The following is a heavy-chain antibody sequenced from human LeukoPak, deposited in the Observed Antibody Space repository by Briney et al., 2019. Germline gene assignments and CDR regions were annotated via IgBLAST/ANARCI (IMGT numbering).Heavy chain of an antibody. J-gene: IGHJ4*02. Sequence: GGSLRLSCAASGFTFSSYAMSWVRQAPGKGLEWVSGISDSGGSTYYADSVKGRFTISRDNSKNTVSLQMNSLRSEDTSIYYCGSVIDYWGQGTLVTVTS. CDR3: GSVIDY. CDR1: GFTFSSYA. V-gene: IGHV3-23*01. CDR2: ISDSGGST.